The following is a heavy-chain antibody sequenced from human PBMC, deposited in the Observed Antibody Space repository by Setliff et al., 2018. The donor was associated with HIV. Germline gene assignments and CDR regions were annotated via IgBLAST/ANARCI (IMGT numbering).Heavy chain of an antibody. V-gene: IGHV4-59*01. J-gene: IGHJ3*02. CDR1: GVSISRYY. CDR3: ARAFRPNDAFDT. CDR2: FSFSADN. Sequence: PSETLSLTCTVSGVSISRYYWNWIRQPPGKGLEWIGYFSFSADNKYNPSLQSRVAISGDRSKNQFSLTLNSLTAADTALYYCARAFRPNDAFDTWGQGTMVTVSS.